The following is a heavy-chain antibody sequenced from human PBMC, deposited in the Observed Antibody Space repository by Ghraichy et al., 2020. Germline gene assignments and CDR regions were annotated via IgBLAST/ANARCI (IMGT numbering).Heavy chain of an antibody. V-gene: IGHV3-11*01. CDR1: GFTFSDYY. D-gene: IGHD2-2*01. CDR3: ARGDCSSTSCHNYYYYGMDV. CDR2: ISSSGSTI. Sequence: GGSLRLSCAASGFTFSDYYMSWIRQAPGKGLEWVSYISSSGSTIYYADSVKGRFTISRDNAKNSLYLQMNSLRAEDTAVYYCARGDCSSTSCHNYYYYGMDVWGQGTTVTVSS. J-gene: IGHJ6*02.